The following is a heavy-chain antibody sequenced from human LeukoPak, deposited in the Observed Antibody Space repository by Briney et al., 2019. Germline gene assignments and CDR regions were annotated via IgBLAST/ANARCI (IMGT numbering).Heavy chain of an antibody. CDR2: IYSGGST. D-gene: IGHD6-13*01. Sequence: GGSLRLSCAASGFTVSSNYMSWVRQAPGKGLEGVSVIYSGGSTYYADSVKGRFTISRDNSKNTLYLQMNSRRAEDTAVYYCAKATSCYSSSWYEEGFDYWGQGTLVTVSS. CDR3: AKATSCYSSSWYEEGFDY. V-gene: IGHV3-53*01. CDR1: GFTVSSNY. J-gene: IGHJ4*02.